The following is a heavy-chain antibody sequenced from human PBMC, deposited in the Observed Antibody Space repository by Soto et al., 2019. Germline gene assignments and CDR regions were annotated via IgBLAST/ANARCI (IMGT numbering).Heavy chain of an antibody. CDR3: AKDIHLRVEVAGTNWFDP. D-gene: IGHD6-19*01. Sequence: GSLRLSCAASGFTFSSYGMHWVRQAPGKGLEWVAVISYDGSNKYYADSVKGRFTISRDNSKNTLYLQMNSLRAEDTAVYYCAKDIHLRVEVAGTNWFDPWGQGPLVTVS. J-gene: IGHJ5*02. CDR1: GFTFSSYG. V-gene: IGHV3-30*18. CDR2: ISYDGSNK.